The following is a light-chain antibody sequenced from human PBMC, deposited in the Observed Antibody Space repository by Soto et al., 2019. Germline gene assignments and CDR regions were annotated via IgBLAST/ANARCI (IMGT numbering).Light chain of an antibody. V-gene: IGKV1-8*01. CDR1: QSISTY. CDR3: QQYYSNVPIT. CDR2: GAS. J-gene: IGKJ5*01. Sequence: AIRMTQSPSSLSAATGDRVTITCRASQSISTYLAWYQQKPGKAPKLLIYGASTLQSGVPSRFSGSGSGTDFTLTISCLRSEDFATYYCQQYYSNVPITFGQGTRLEIK.